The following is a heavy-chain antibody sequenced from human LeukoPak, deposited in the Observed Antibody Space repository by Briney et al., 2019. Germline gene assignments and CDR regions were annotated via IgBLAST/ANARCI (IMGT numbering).Heavy chain of an antibody. V-gene: IGHV3-23*01. D-gene: IGHD1-1*01. CDR2: ISDSGGST. CDR1: GFTFSSYW. J-gene: IGHJ4*02. CDR3: AKVWRGNYYDY. Sequence: GGSLRLSCAASGFTFSSYWMSWVRQAPGKGLEWVSGISDSGGSTYYADSVKGRFTISRDSSKNTLHLQMNSLRAEDTAVYYCAKVWRGNYYDYWGQGTLVTVSS.